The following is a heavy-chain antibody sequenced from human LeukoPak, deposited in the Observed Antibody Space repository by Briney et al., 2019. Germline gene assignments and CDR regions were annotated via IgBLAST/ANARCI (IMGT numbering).Heavy chain of an antibody. Sequence: SETLSLTCTVSGGSIGIYYWNWIRQPAGKGLEWIGRIFTSGIANYNPSLKSRVTMSVDTSKNQFSLNLSSVTAADTAVYYCARVSSYGGYEYFDYWGQGTLVTVSS. CDR3: ARVSSYGGYEYFDY. V-gene: IGHV4-4*07. CDR1: GGSIGIYY. CDR2: IFTSGIA. D-gene: IGHD5-12*01. J-gene: IGHJ4*02.